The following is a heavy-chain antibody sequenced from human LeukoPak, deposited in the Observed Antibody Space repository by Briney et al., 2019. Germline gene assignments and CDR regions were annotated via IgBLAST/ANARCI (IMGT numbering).Heavy chain of an antibody. J-gene: IGHJ4*01. CDR3: ARITMVRGVIIPPNDY. Sequence: GESLKISCKGSGYSFTSYWIGWVRQMPGKGLEWMGIIYPGDSDTRYSPSFQGQVTISADKSISTAYLQWSSLKASDTAMYYCARITMVRGVIIPPNDYWGHGTLVTVSS. V-gene: IGHV5-51*01. CDR2: IYPGDSDT. CDR1: GYSFTSYW. D-gene: IGHD3-10*01.